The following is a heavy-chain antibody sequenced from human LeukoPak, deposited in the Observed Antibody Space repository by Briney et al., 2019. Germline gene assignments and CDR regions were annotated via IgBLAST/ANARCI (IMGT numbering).Heavy chain of an antibody. CDR1: GFTFSSYS. Sequence: GGSLRLSCAASGFTFSSYSMNWVRQAPGKGLEWVSSISSSSSYIYYADSVKGRFTISRDNAKNSLYLQMNSLRAEDTAVYYCARVMGFIVATSPRIFSVDYWGQGTLVTVSS. D-gene: IGHD5-12*01. CDR3: ARVMGFIVATSPRIFSVDY. CDR2: ISSSSSYI. V-gene: IGHV3-21*01. J-gene: IGHJ4*02.